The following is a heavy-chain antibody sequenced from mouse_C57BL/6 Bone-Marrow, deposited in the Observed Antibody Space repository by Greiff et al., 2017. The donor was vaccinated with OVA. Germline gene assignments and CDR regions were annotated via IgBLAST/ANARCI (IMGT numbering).Heavy chain of an antibody. J-gene: IGHJ2*01. D-gene: IGHD3-3*01. V-gene: IGHV5-9*01. CDR3: ARHAVYYSDY. CDR1: GFTFSSYT. Sequence: EVKLVESGGGLVKPGGSLKLSCAASGFTFSSYTMSWVRQTPEKRLEWVATISGGGGNTYYPDRVQGRFTISRDNAKNTLYLQMSSLRSEDTALYYCARHAVYYSDYWGQGTTLTVSS. CDR2: ISGGGGNT.